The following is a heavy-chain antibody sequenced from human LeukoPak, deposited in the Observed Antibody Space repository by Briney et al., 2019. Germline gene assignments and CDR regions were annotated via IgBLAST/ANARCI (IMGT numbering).Heavy chain of an antibody. CDR3: ARGSGSGGGSDY. D-gene: IGHD1-26*01. CDR1: GGSISSGGYS. V-gene: IGHV4-31*03. CDR2: IYYSGST. J-gene: IGHJ4*02. Sequence: SETLSLTCTVSGGSISSGGYSWSWIRQHPGKGLEWIGYIYYSGSTYYNPSLESRVTISVDTSKNQFSLKLSSVTAADTAVYYCARGSGSGGGSDYWGQGTLVTVSS.